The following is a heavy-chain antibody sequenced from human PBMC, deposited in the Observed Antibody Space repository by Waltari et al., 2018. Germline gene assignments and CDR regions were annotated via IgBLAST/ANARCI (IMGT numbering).Heavy chain of an antibody. CDR2: INHSGST. D-gene: IGHD3-3*01. CDR1: GGSFSGSY. J-gene: IGHJ6*02. Sequence: QVQLQQWGAGLLKPSETLSLTCAVYGGSFSGSYWSWIRQPPGKGLEWIGEINHSGSTNHNPSLKIPVTRSVDTSKNQFALKLSSVTAADTAVYYCARGGKIRITIFAVSEYYYGMDVWGQGTTVTVSS. V-gene: IGHV4-34*01. CDR3: ARGGKIRITIFAVSEYYYGMDV.